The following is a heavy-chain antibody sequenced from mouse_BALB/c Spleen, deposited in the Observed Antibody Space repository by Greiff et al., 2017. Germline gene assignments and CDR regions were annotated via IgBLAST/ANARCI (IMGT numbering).Heavy chain of an antibody. J-gene: IGHJ3*01. Sequence: QVQLKQSGPGLVQPSQSLSITCTVSGFSLTSYGVHWVRQSPGKGLEWLGVIWSGGSTDYNAAFISRLSISKDNSKSQVFFKMNSLQANDTARYYCARTLFAYWGQGTLVTVSA. CDR1: GFSLTSYG. CDR3: ARTLFAY. CDR2: IWSGGST. V-gene: IGHV2-2*02.